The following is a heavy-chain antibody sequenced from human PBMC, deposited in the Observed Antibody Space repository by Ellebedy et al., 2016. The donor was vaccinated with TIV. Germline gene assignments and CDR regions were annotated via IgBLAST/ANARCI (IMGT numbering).Heavy chain of an antibody. D-gene: IGHD2/OR15-2a*01. J-gene: IGHJ4*02. V-gene: IGHV3-33*01. CDR1: GFTFSTYG. Sequence: GESLKISCAASGFTFSTYGLHWVRQAPGKGLEWVAVVWYDGSDKYYADSVKGRFTIARDNSKNTLFLQMNSLRDEDTAVYYCARESCNNITCDFDYWGLGTLVTVSS. CDR3: ARESCNNITCDFDY. CDR2: VWYDGSDK.